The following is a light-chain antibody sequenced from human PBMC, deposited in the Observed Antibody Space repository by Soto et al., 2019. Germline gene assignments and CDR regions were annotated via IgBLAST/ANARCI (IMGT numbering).Light chain of an antibody. Sequence: EIVMAQSPATLSVSPGERATLSCRATQSVRSNLAWYQQKPGQPPRLLIYGASTRATGIPARFSGSGSGTEFTPTISSLQSEDFAVYYCQQYNNWPRVTFGGGTKVDIK. CDR1: QSVRSN. CDR3: QQYNNWPRVT. V-gene: IGKV3-15*01. J-gene: IGKJ4*01. CDR2: GAS.